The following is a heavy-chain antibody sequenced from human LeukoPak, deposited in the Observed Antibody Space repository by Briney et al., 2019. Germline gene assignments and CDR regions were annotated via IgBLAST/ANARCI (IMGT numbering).Heavy chain of an antibody. Sequence: ASVKVSCKASGYTFTNFGINWVRQAPGQGLEWMGWISAYTGNTNYAQKLQGRVTMTTDTSTSTAYMELRSLRSDDTAVYYCAREIELRSFDWEEGSGYGFDIWGQGTMVTVSS. V-gene: IGHV1-18*01. CDR2: ISAYTGNT. CDR3: AREIELRSFDWEEGSGYGFDI. CDR1: GYTFTNFG. J-gene: IGHJ3*02. D-gene: IGHD3-9*01.